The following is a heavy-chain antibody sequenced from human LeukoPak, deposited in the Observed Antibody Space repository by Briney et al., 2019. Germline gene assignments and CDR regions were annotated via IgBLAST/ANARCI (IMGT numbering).Heavy chain of an antibody. Sequence: SVKVSCKASVGTFSSYAISWVRQAPGHGLEWMGGIIPIFGTANYAQKFQGRVTITTDESTSTAYMELSSLRSEDTAVYYCARDRGERDSSWSLPAHGFDIWGQGTMVTVSS. V-gene: IGHV1-69*05. CDR2: IIPIFGTA. D-gene: IGHD6-13*01. CDR3: ARDRGERDSSWSLPAHGFDI. CDR1: VGTFSSYA. J-gene: IGHJ3*02.